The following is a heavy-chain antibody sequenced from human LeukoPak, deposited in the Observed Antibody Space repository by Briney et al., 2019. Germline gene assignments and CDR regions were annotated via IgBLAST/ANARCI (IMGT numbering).Heavy chain of an antibody. J-gene: IGHJ6*04. V-gene: IGHV3-30*04. CDR2: LSYDGGDK. D-gene: IGHD2-2*01. CDR1: GFTFSSYA. Sequence: GRSLRLSCAASGFTFSSYALHWVRQAPGKGLEWVAVLSYDGGDKYYADSVKGRFTISRDNSKNTLYLQMNSLRADDTAVYYCARRGGYCSNTSCLYYYYGMDVWGKGTTVTVSS. CDR3: ARRGGYCSNTSCLYYYYGMDV.